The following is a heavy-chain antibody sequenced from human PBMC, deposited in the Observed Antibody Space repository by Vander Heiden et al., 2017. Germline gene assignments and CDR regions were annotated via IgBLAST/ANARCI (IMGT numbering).Heavy chain of an antibody. J-gene: IGHJ6*02. Sequence: QVQLVQSGAEVKKPGSSVKVSCKASGGTFSSYAISWVRQAPGQGLEWMGGIIPIFGTANYAQKFQGRFTITADESTSTAYMELSSLRSEETAVYYCARDLAAPHGNSFSNGMDVWGQGTTVTVSS. V-gene: IGHV1-69*01. CDR1: GGTFSSYA. D-gene: IGHD1-7*01. CDR2: IIPIFGTA. CDR3: ARDLAAPHGNSFSNGMDV.